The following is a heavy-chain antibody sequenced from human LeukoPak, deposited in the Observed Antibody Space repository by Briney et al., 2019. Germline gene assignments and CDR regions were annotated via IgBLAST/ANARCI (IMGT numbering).Heavy chain of an antibody. Sequence: GGSLRLSCAASGFTFSSYVMTWVRQAPGAGLEWVSAIGTHSTSTDYPVSVKGRFTISRDDSKNTVFLQMTSLRVEDTALCYCTRRVGGTPDYWGLGTLVTVSS. D-gene: IGHD1-26*01. J-gene: IGHJ4*02. V-gene: IGHV3-23*01. CDR2: IGTHSTST. CDR1: GFTFSSYV. CDR3: TRRVGGTPDY.